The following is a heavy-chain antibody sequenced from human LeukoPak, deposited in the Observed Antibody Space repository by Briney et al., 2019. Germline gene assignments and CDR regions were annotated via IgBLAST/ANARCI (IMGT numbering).Heavy chain of an antibody. D-gene: IGHD3-9*01. J-gene: IGHJ4*02. CDR3: ARDHRYGGLFDS. CDR1: GFTFSSYA. CDR2: ISYDGSNK. V-gene: IGHV3-30*04. Sequence: PGRSLRLSCAASGFTFSSYAMHWVRQAPGKGLEWVAVISYDGSNKYYADSVKGRFTISRDNSKNTLYLQMNSLRAEDTAVYYCARDHRYGGLFDSWGQGILVTVSS.